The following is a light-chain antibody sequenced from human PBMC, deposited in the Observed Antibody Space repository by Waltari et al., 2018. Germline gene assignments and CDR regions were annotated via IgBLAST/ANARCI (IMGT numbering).Light chain of an antibody. Sequence: DIQMTQSPSSLSASVGDRVTITCQASQDISNYLNWYQQKPGKAPKLLIYDASNLETGFPSRFSGSGSGTHFTFTISSLQPEDFATYYCQQYDNLPLTFGGGTKVEIK. CDR1: QDISNY. J-gene: IGKJ4*01. CDR3: QQYDNLPLT. CDR2: DAS. V-gene: IGKV1-33*01.